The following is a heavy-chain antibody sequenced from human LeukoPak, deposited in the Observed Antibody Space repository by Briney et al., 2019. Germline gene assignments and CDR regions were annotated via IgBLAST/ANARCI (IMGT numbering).Heavy chain of an antibody. V-gene: IGHV4-39*01. J-gene: IGHJ5*02. CDR3: ARHPDDYVWGSYRPNWFDP. CDR1: GGSISSSSYY. D-gene: IGHD3-16*02. Sequence: PSETLSLTCTVSGGSISSSSYYWGWIRQPPGTGLEWIGSIYYSGSTYYNPSLKSRVTISVDTSKSQFSLKLSSVTAADTAVYYCARHPDDYVWGSYRPNWFDPRGQGTLVTVSS. CDR2: IYYSGST.